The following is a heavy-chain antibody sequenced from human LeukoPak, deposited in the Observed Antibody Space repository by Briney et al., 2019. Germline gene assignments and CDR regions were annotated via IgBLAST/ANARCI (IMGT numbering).Heavy chain of an antibody. D-gene: IGHD5-12*01. CDR2: ISGSGGGT. J-gene: IGHJ6*03. V-gene: IGHV3-23*01. CDR3: ARDGYGNNYMDV. CDR1: GFTFSSYA. Sequence: GGSLRLSCAASGFTFSSYAMSWVRQAPGKGLEWVSSISGSGGGTYYADSVKGRFTISRDNSKNTLSLQMNSLRAEDTAVYYCARDGYGNNYMDVWGKGTTVTVSS.